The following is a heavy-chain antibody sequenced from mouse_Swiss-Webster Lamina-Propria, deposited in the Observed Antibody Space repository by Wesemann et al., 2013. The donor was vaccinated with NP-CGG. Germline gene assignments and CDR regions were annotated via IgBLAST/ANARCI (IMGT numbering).Heavy chain of an antibody. V-gene: IGHV1S34*01. Sequence: GKSLEWIGYISCYNGATSYNQKFKGKATFTVDTSSSTAYMQFNSLTSEDSAVYYCARGLGRFAYWGQGTLVTVSA. CDR2: ISCYNGAT. CDR3: ARGLGRFAY. J-gene: IGHJ3*01. D-gene: IGHD4-1*01.